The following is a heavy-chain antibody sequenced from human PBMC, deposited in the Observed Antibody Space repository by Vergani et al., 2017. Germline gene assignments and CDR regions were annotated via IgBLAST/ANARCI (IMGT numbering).Heavy chain of an antibody. CDR1: GGSFSGYY. CDR2: INHSGST. V-gene: IGHV4-34*01. Sequence: QVQLQQWGAGLLKPSETLSLTCAVYGGSFSGYYWSWIRQPPGKGLEWIGEINHSGSTNYNPSLKSRVTISVDTSKNQFSLKLSSVTAADTAVYYCARGNDYGSGSYYRVKKYFDYWGQGTLVTVSS. J-gene: IGHJ4*02. CDR3: ARGNDYGSGSYYRVKKYFDY. D-gene: IGHD3-10*01.